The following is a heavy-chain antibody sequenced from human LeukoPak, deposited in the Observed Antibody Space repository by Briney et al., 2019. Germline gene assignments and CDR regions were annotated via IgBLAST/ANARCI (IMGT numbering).Heavy chain of an antibody. V-gene: IGHV4-59*01. D-gene: IGHD6-13*01. J-gene: IGHJ6*03. CDR3: ARGIAAAGPPGGGYYYYYYMDV. CDR1: GGSISSYY. CDR2: IYYSGST. Sequence: PSETLSLTCTVSGGSISSYYWSWIRQPPGNGLEWIGYIYYSGSTNYNPSLKSRVTISVDTSKNQFSLKLSSVTAADTAVYYCARGIAAAGPPGGGYYYYYYMDVWGKGATVTVSS.